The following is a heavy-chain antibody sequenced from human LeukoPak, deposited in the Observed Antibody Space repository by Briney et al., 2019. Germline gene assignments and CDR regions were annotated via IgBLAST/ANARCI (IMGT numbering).Heavy chain of an antibody. Sequence: PGGSLRLSCAASGFTFSSSAMSWVRLAPGKGLEWVSGISGSDGSTYYADSVKGRFTISRDNAKNSLYLQMNSLRAEDTAVYYCASRVSGWYGATYWGQGTLVTVSS. CDR3: ASRVSGWYGATY. J-gene: IGHJ4*02. CDR1: GFTFSSSA. D-gene: IGHD6-19*01. CDR2: ISGSDGST. V-gene: IGHV3-23*01.